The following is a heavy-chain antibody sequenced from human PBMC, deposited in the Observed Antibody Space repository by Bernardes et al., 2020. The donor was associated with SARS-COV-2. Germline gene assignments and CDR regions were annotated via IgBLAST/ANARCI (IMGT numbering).Heavy chain of an antibody. CDR2: AYYSGAT. J-gene: IGHJ5*01. CDR3: ARATFYIGSGFLTSYQFRPHWFDS. CDR1: GDSITTSSYY. D-gene: IGHD2-15*01. V-gene: IGHV4-39*01. Sequence: SETLSLTCIVSGDSITTSSYYWGWIRQPPGKGLQWIGSAYYSGATHYNPSLRGRVTISVDRSRNQFSLKMNSVTATDTAVYYCARATFYIGSGFLTSYQFRPHWFDSWGQGTLVSVSS.